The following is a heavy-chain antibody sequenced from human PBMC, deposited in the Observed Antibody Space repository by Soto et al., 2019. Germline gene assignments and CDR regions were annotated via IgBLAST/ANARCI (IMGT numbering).Heavy chain of an antibody. CDR1: NYTLTSYG. Sequence: ASVKVSCKAYNYTLTSYGIHWVRQAPGQGLEWMGSIDTLTGNTNYAQNLQGRVTMTADTSSRTAYMEVRSLRSDDTAVYYCAKPDLAARPSDFDYWGQGTLVTVSS. J-gene: IGHJ4*02. D-gene: IGHD6-6*01. CDR3: AKPDLAARPSDFDY. CDR2: IDTLTGNT. V-gene: IGHV1-18*01.